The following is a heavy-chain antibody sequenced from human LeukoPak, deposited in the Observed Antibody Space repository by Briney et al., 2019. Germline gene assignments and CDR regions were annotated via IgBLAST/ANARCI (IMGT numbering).Heavy chain of an antibody. Sequence: GESLKISCKGSGYSFTSYWIGWVRQMPGKGLEWMGIIYPGDSDTRESPSFQGRFTISADKSISTAYLQWSSLKASDTAIYYCARYTTAAFDFWGQGTLVTVSS. V-gene: IGHV5-51*01. J-gene: IGHJ4*02. D-gene: IGHD6-13*01. CDR2: IYPGDSDT. CDR1: GYSFTSYW. CDR3: ARYTTAAFDF.